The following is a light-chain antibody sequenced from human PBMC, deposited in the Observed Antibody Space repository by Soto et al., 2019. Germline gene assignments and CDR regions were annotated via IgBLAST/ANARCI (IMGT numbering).Light chain of an antibody. CDR1: QSVSSD. J-gene: IGKJ1*01. CDR3: LHYNDWPRWP. Sequence: EIVMTQSPATLSLSPGERATLSCRASQSVSSDLAWYQQVPGQAPRLLIFGASTRATGIPARFSGSGSGTEFTLTISSLQSEDFAVYYCLHYNDWPRWPFGQGGKADIK. CDR2: GAS. V-gene: IGKV3-15*01.